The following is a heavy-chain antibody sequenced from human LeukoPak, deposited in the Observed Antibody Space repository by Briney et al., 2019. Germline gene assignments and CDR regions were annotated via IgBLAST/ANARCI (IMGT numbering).Heavy chain of an antibody. Sequence: ASLRLSCAASGFTFSSYAMSWVRQAPGKGLEWVSAISGSGGSTYYADSVKGRFTISRDNSKNTLYLQMNSLRAEDTAVYYCAKDRDYDSSGYPNWGQGTLVTVSS. V-gene: IGHV3-23*01. CDR3: AKDRDYDSSGYPN. J-gene: IGHJ4*02. CDR1: GFTFSSYA. D-gene: IGHD3-22*01. CDR2: ISGSGGST.